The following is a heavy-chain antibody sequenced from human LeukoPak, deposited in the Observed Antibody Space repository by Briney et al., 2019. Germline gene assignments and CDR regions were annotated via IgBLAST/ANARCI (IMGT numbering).Heavy chain of an antibody. Sequence: GESMRLSCSASGFTFSSYAMHWVRQAPGKGLEYVSAISSNGGSTYYADSVKGRFTISRDNSKNTLYLQRSSLRAEDTDVYYCVKENYATLDYYYGMDVWGKGTTVTVS. CDR3: VKENYATLDYYYGMDV. V-gene: IGHV3-64D*06. J-gene: IGHJ6*04. CDR1: GFTFSSYA. D-gene: IGHD1-7*01. CDR2: ISSNGGST.